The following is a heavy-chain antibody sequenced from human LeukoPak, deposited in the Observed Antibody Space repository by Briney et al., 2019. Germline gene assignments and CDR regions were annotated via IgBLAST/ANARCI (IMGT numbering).Heavy chain of an antibody. J-gene: IGHJ4*02. D-gene: IGHD6-19*01. CDR1: GFTFSNYI. Sequence: GGSLRLSCAASGFTFSNYIMHWVRQAPGKGLDWVAVILENGSNQYYADSVKGRLTISRDNSKNTLFLQMNSLRGEDTAMYYCARVQGGGYRTADYWGQGTLVTVSS. CDR3: ARVQGGGYRTADY. CDR2: ILENGSNQ. V-gene: IGHV3-30*04.